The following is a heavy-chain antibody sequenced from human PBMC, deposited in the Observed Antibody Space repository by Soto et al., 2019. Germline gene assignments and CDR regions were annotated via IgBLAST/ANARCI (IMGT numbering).Heavy chain of an antibody. CDR2: FDPEDGET. V-gene: IGHV1-24*01. J-gene: IGHJ4*02. D-gene: IGHD3-3*01. CDR3: ATGPLYDFWSGYPDY. CDR1: GYTLTELS. Sequence: VASVKVSCKVSGYTLTELSMHWVRQAPGKGLGWMGGFDPEDGETIYAQKFQGRVTMTEDTSTDTAYMELSSLRSEDTAVYYCATGPLYDFWSGYPDYWGQGTLVTVSS.